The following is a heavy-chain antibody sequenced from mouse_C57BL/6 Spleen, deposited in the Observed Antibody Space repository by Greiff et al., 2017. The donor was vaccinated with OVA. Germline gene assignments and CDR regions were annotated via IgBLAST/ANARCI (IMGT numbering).Heavy chain of an antibody. D-gene: IGHD2-1*01. CDR2: IYPGDGDT. V-gene: IGHV1-82*01. CDR3: ARSGYYGNYVYFDV. CDR1: GYAFSSSW. Sequence: QVQLQQSGPELVKPGASVKISCKASGYAFSSSWMNWVKQRPGKGLEWIGRIYPGDGDTNYNGKFKGKATLTADKSSSTAYMQLSSLTSEDSAVYFCARSGYYGNYVYFDVWGTGTTVTVSS. J-gene: IGHJ1*03.